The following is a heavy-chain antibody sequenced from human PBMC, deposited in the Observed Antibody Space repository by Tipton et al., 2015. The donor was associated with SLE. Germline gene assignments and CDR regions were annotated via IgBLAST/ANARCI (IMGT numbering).Heavy chain of an antibody. CDR2: IRYDGSNK. CDR3: AKPLFYSSGWYFPFDP. J-gene: IGHJ5*02. D-gene: IGHD6-19*01. V-gene: IGHV3-30*02. Sequence: SLRLSCAASGFTFSSYSMHWVRQAPGKGLEWVAFIRYDGSNKYYADSVKGRFTISRDNSKNTLYLQMNSLRAEDTAVYYCAKPLFYSSGWYFPFDPWGQGTLVTVSS. CDR1: GFTFSSYS.